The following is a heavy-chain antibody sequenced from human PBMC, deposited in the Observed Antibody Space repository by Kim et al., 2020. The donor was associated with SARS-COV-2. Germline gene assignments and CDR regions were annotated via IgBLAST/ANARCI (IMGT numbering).Heavy chain of an antibody. J-gene: IGHJ4*02. V-gene: IGHV1-8*01. D-gene: IGHD3-3*01. Sequence: ASVKVSCKASGYTFTSYDINWVRQATGQGLEWMGWINPNSGNTGYAQKFQGRVTMTRNTSISTAYMELSSLRSEDTAVYYCARNLAITIFGVVMNPFDYWGQGTLVTVSS. CDR1: GYTFTSYD. CDR2: INPNSGNT. CDR3: ARNLAITIFGVVMNPFDY.